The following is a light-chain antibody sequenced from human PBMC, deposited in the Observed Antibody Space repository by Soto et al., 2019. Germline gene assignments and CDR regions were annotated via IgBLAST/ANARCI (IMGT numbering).Light chain of an antibody. Sequence: QSVLTQPPSVSGAPGQSVTISCTGSSSNIGAGYDVHWYQQLPGTAPKLLIYGNSNRTSGVPDRFSGSKSGTSASLAITGLQAEDEADYDCQSYDSSLSGVVFGGGTKLTVL. J-gene: IGLJ2*01. CDR3: QSYDSSLSGVV. V-gene: IGLV1-40*01. CDR1: SSNIGAGYD. CDR2: GNS.